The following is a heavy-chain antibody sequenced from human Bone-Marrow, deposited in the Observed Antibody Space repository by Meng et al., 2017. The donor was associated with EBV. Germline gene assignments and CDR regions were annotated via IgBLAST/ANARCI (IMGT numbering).Heavy chain of an antibody. CDR3: ARERGSRYYWLDP. J-gene: IGHJ5*02. CDR2: INPKSGAT. Sequence: GAEEEEPGDTIEASCKASRYTFTDYFLYWGRLAPGQGPEWMGRINPKSGATNYAQKFQGRVTMTRDTSIDTVYMELTSLRSDDTAVYYCARERGSRYYWLDPWGQGTLVTVSS. D-gene: IGHD2-15*01. V-gene: IGHV1-2*06. CDR1: RYTFTDYF.